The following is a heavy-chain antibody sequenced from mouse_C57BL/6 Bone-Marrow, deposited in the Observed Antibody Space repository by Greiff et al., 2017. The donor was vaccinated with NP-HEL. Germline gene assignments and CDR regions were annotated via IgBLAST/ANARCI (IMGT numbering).Heavy chain of an antibody. D-gene: IGHD1-1*01. CDR3: ARYYYGSRGWYFDV. Sequence: VQLQQPGADLVKPGASVKLSCKASGYTFTSYWMHWVKQRPGRGLEWIGRLDPNSGGTKFTEKFKTKATLTVDKPSSTAYMQLSSLTSDDSAVYYCARYYYGSRGWYFDVGGTGTTVTVSS. V-gene: IGHV1-72*01. CDR2: LDPNSGGT. J-gene: IGHJ1*03. CDR1: GYTFTSYW.